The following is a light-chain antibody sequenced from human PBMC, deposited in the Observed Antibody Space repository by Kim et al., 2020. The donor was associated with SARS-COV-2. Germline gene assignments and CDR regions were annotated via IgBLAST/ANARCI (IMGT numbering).Light chain of an antibody. CDR3: QQYDSYPWT. CDR2: QAS. V-gene: IGKV1-5*03. Sequence: DIQMTQSPSTLSASVGDRVTITCRASQTISSWLAWYSQTAGEAPKLLIYQASSLEGGVPSRFSGSGSGTEFTLTISSLQPDDFATYYCQQYDSYPWTFGQGTKLEI. J-gene: IGKJ1*01. CDR1: QTISSW.